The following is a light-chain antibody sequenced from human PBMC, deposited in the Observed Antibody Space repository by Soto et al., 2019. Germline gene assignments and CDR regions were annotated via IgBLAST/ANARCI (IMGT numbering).Light chain of an antibody. CDR2: GAY. Sequence: ELVMTQSPATLSVPPGERATLSCRASQSFSSNVAWYQQKPGQAPRLLIYGAYSRATGIQDRFSGSGSRTEFTLTISSLQSEDFAVYYCKQYNNWPLTFGGGTKVDI. CDR1: QSFSSN. CDR3: KQYNNWPLT. J-gene: IGKJ4*01. V-gene: IGKV3D-15*01.